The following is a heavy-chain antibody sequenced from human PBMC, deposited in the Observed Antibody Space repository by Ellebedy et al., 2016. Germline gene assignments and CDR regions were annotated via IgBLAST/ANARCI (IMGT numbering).Heavy chain of an antibody. V-gene: IGHV4-4*02. CDR1: GGSISGTNW. CDR3: AMWDETKRGFAV. D-gene: IGHD1-26*01. Sequence: SETLSLTCAVSGGSISGTNWWTWVRQPPGKGLEWIGEIYHSGSTNYNPSLKSRVTISVDKSKNQSSLKLSSVTATDTALYYCAMWDETKRGFAVWGRGTMVTVSS. J-gene: IGHJ3*01. CDR2: IYHSGST.